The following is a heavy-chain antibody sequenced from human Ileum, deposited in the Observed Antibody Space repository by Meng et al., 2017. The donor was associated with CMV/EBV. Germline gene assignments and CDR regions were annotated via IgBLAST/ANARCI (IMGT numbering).Heavy chain of an antibody. Sequence: GGSLRLSCAASGFNFGDYAMHWVRQAPGKGLEWVSTINWNSGHIGYADSVRGRFTISRDNAKNSLYLQMNSLRPDDTAFYYCAKDMGGYYGSGRNDYWGQGTLVTVSS. CDR2: INWNSGHI. CDR3: AKDMGGYYGSGRNDY. D-gene: IGHD3-10*01. CDR1: GFNFGDYA. V-gene: IGHV3-9*01. J-gene: IGHJ4*02.